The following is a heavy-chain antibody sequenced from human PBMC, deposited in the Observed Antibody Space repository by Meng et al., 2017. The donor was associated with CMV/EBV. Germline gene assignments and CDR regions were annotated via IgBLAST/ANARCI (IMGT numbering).Heavy chain of an antibody. CDR1: GFTFSSYG. Sequence: GESLKISCAASGFTFSSYGMHWVRQAPGKGLEWVAFIRYDGSNKYYADSVKGRFTISRDNSKNTLYLQMNSLRAEDTAVYYCAKDRYYYDSSGYYSEDYWGQGTLVTVSS. V-gene: IGHV3-30*02. D-gene: IGHD3-22*01. CDR2: IRYDGSNK. J-gene: IGHJ4*02. CDR3: AKDRYYYDSSGYYSEDY.